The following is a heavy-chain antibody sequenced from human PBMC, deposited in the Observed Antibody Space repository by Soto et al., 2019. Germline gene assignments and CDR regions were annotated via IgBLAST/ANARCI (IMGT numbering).Heavy chain of an antibody. CDR3: ARDFFDSSDYTTNWFDP. J-gene: IGHJ5*02. D-gene: IGHD3-22*01. CDR2: IYHTGNA. Sequence: SETLSLTCSVSGDSISNSLFYWAWIRQPPGEGLEWIGSIYHTGNAYYNPSLKSRVTISVDTSKNQFSLKLTSVTAADAALYYCARDFFDSSDYTTNWFDPWGQGTLVTV. CDR1: GDSISNSLFY. V-gene: IGHV4-39*01.